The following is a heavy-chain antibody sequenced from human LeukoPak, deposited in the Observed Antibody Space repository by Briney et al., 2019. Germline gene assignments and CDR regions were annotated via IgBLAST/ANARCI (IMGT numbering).Heavy chain of an antibody. D-gene: IGHD2-2*01. Sequence: PSETLSLTCSVYGGSFSGYYWSWIRQPPGKGLEWIGEINHSGSTNYNPSLKSRVTISVDTSKNQFSLKLRSVTAADTAVYYCASILPGQNIVVVPAPMDVWGKGTTVTVSS. V-gene: IGHV4-34*01. J-gene: IGHJ6*03. CDR3: ASILPGQNIVVVPAPMDV. CDR1: GGSFSGYY. CDR2: INHSGST.